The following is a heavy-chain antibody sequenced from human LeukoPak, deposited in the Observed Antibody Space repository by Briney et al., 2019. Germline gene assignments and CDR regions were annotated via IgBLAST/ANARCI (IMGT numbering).Heavy chain of an antibody. D-gene: IGHD1-20*01. V-gene: IGHV4-4*07. Sequence: SETLSLTCTVSDGSISSYYWSWIRQPAGKGLEWIGRFYTSGNTNYNPSLKSRVTMSVDTSKNQFSLKLSSVTAADTAVYYCARVIGTGTIAYMDVWGKGTTVTISS. CDR2: FYTSGNT. CDR3: ARVIGTGTIAYMDV. J-gene: IGHJ6*03. CDR1: DGSISSYY.